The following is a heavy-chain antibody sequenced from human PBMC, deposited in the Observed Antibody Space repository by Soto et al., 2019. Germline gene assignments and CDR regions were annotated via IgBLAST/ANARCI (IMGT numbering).Heavy chain of an antibody. Sequence: QVHLVQSGAEMKNPGASVKVSCKASGYFFNGFYMHWVRQAPGQGLEWVGWINPDTGGTNYAPKFQGRVTISKDTSISTAYLDLSSLSPDDTAVYYCARAPAGVGATVFSFWGQGTLVSVSS. CDR1: GYFFNGFY. D-gene: IGHD1-26*01. V-gene: IGHV1-2*02. CDR2: INPDTGGT. CDR3: ARAPAGVGATVFSF. J-gene: IGHJ1*01.